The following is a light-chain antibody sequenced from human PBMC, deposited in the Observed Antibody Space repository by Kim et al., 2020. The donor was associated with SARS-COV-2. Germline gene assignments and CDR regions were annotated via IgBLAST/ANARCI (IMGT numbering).Light chain of an antibody. J-gene: IGKJ2*03. V-gene: IGKV4-1*01. CDR2: WAS. Sequence: RATINCKSSQTVLYNSNNKNYLAWDQQKPGQAPKLLIYWASIRESGVSDRFSGSGSETDFTLTISSLQAEDVAVYYCQQYYSTPPSFGQGTKLEIK. CDR3: QQYYSTPPS. CDR1: QTVLYNSNNKNY.